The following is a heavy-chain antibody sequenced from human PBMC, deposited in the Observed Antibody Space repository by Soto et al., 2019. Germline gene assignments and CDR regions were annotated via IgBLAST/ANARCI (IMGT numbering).Heavy chain of an antibody. CDR1: GYTFTSYG. D-gene: IGHD3-3*01. CDR2: INTYKVDA. CDR3: ARDDGSGGMDV. J-gene: IGHJ6*02. Sequence: QVKLVQSGAEVKKPGASVTVSCKSSGYTFTSYGISWVRQAPGQGLEWMGWINTYKVDAEYVQKLQGRVTMTTDTSTSTAYMELRMLRSDDTAVYYCARDDGSGGMDVWGHGTTVTVSS. V-gene: IGHV1-18*04.